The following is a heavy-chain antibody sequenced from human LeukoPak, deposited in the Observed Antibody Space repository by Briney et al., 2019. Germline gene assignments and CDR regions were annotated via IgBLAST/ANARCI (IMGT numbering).Heavy chain of an antibody. CDR1: GGSFSGYY. CDR2: INHSGST. V-gene: IGHV4-34*01. D-gene: IGHD1-1*01. J-gene: IGHJ4*02. CDR3: ARAELEPYPGDY. Sequence: SSETLSLACAVYGGSFSGYYWSWVRQPPGKGLEWIGEINHSGSTNYNPSLKSRVTISVDTSKNQFSLKLSSVTAADTAVYYCARAELEPYPGDYWGPGTLVTVSS.